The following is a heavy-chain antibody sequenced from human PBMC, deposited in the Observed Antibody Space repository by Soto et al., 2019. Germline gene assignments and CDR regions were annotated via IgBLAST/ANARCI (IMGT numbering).Heavy chain of an antibody. CDR3: ARAGGVVVAETDYYYYGMDV. Sequence: ASVKVSCKASGYTFTSYGISWVRQAPGQGLEWMGWISAYNGNTNYAQKLQGRVTMTTDTSTSTAYMELRSLRSDDTAVYYCARAGGVVVAETDYYYYGMDVWGQGTTVNVSS. CDR2: ISAYNGNT. D-gene: IGHD2-15*01. V-gene: IGHV1-18*04. CDR1: GYTFTSYG. J-gene: IGHJ6*02.